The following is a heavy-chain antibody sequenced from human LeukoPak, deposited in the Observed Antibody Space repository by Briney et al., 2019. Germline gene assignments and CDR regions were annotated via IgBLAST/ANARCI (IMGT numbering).Heavy chain of an antibody. Sequence: GGSLRLSCAASGFTFRSYALSWVRQAPGKGLEWVSAISGSGGSTYYADSMKGRFTISRDNSKNTLYLQMNSLRAEDTAVYYCAKDAAITMMVVVITYFDYWGQGTLVTVSS. CDR3: AKDAAITMMVVVITYFDY. J-gene: IGHJ4*02. D-gene: IGHD3-22*01. CDR2: ISGSGGST. V-gene: IGHV3-23*01. CDR1: GFTFRSYA.